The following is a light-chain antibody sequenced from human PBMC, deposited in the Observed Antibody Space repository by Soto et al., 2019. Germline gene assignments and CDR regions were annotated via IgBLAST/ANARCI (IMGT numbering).Light chain of an antibody. CDR2: DAS. CDR3: HQRTNWPPLT. Sequence: EIVLTQSPATLSLSPGERATLSCRASQSVGTYLASYQQKPGQAPRLLIYDASNRATGIPARFSGSGSGTDFTLTISGLVLDDFAVYYCHQRTNWPPLTFGGGTKVEIK. V-gene: IGKV3-11*01. CDR1: QSVGTY. J-gene: IGKJ4*01.